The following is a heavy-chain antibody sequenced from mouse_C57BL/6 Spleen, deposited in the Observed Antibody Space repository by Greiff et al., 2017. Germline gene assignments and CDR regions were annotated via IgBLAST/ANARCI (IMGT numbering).Heavy chain of an antibody. Sequence: QVQLQQSGPGLVQPSQSLSITCTVSGFSLTSYGVHWVRQPPGKGLEWLGVIWRGGSTDYNAAFISRLSISKDNTKSQIFFRMNSLQADDTAIYYCANSLRCYAMDYWGQGTSGTVSS. CDR2: IWRGGST. V-gene: IGHV2-4*01. CDR1: GFSLTSYG. J-gene: IGHJ4*01. CDR3: ANSLRCYAMDY.